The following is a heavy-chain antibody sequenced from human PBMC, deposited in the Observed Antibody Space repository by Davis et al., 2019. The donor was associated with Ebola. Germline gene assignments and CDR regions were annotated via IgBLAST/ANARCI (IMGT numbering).Heavy chain of an antibody. CDR1: GFTFSSYG. CDR3: ARGTSGGSCYSGGGY. CDR2: ISYDGSNK. Sequence: GGSLRLSCAASGFTFSSYGMHWVRQAPGKGLAWVALISYDGSNKYYADSVKGRFTISRDNSKNTLYLQMNSLRAEDTAVYYCARGTSGGSCYSGGGYWGQGTLVTVSS. D-gene: IGHD2-15*01. J-gene: IGHJ4*02. V-gene: IGHV3-30*03.